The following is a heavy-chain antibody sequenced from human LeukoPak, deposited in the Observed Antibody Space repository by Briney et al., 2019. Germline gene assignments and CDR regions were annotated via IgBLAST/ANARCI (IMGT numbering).Heavy chain of an antibody. D-gene: IGHD4-17*01. CDR1: GFTFSNYA. J-gene: IGHJ4*02. Sequence: GGSLRLSCAASGFTFSNYAMNWVRQAPGKGLEWVSGISGSGGSANYADSVRGRFTISRDNSKNTLYLQMNSLRAEDTAVYYCGKRQTTATPLDYWGQGTLVTVSS. V-gene: IGHV3-23*01. CDR2: ISGSGGSA. CDR3: GKRQTTATPLDY.